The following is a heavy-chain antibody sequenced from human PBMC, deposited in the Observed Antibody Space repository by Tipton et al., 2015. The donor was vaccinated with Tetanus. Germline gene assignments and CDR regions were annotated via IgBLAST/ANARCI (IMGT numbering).Heavy chain of an antibody. CDR2: ISAYNGNT. Sequence: QSGAEVKKPGASVKVSCKASGYTFTSYGISWVRQAPGQGLEWMGWISAYNGNTNYAQKLQGRVTMTTDTSTSTAYMELRSLRSDDPAVYYWARDPGATSSYYYYGMDVWGQGTTVTVSS. J-gene: IGHJ6*02. CDR1: GYTFTSYG. V-gene: IGHV1-18*01. CDR3: ARDPGATSSYYYYGMDV. D-gene: IGHD1-26*01.